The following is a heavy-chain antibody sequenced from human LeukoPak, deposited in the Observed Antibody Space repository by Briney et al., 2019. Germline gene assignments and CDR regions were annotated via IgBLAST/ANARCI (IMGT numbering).Heavy chain of an antibody. J-gene: IGHJ4*02. CDR1: GDSIISSSYY. D-gene: IGHD1-26*01. V-gene: IGHV4-39*01. CDR3: ARLYSGTRPPDY. CDR2: IYYSGRT. Sequence: SETLSLTCTVSGDSIISSSYYWGWVRQPPGKGLEWIGSIYYSGRTYYNPSLKSRVTISIDTSKNQLSLKLSSVTAADTAVYYCARLYSGTRPPDYWGQGTLVTVSS.